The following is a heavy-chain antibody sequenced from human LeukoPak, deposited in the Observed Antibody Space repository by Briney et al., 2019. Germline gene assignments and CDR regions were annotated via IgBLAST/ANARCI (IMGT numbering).Heavy chain of an antibody. CDR1: GGSISSYY. CDR3: ARLGSVVGYSNYVSTYYGMDV. V-gene: IGHV4-59*08. J-gene: IGHJ6*02. CDR2: IYYSGST. Sequence: PSETLSLTCTVSGGSISSYYWSWIRQPPGKGLEWIGSIYYSGSTYYNPSLKSRVTISVDTSKNQFPLKLSSVTAADTAVYYCARLGSVVGYSNYVSTYYGMDVWGQGTTVTVSS. D-gene: IGHD4-11*01.